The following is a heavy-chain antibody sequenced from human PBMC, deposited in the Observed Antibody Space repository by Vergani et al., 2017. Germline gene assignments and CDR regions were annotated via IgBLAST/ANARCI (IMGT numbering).Heavy chain of an antibody. V-gene: IGHV4-4*03. D-gene: IGHD2-2*02. CDR2: ICHTEDT. CDR3: ATIGYRRWGYYFDY. CDR1: GDSISSNNC. J-gene: IGHJ4*02. Sequence: QVQLQESGPVLVKPPGTLSLTCAVSGDSISSNNCWTWVRQPPGKGLAWIGEICHTEDTKYSPSLKSRVTVSVDGSRNLFSLRLNSVTAADTAVYYCATIGYRRWGYYFDYWGQGILVTVSS.